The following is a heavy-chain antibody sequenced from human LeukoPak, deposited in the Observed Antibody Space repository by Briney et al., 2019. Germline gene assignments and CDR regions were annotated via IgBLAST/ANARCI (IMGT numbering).Heavy chain of an antibody. CDR1: GGSINSYF. CDR2: IYYSGST. CDR3: ARFSSSWYGVDV. J-gene: IGHJ6*04. V-gene: IGHV4-59*01. D-gene: IGHD6-13*01. Sequence: PSETLSLTCTVSGGSINSYFWTWIRQPPGKGLEWIGYIYYSGSTNYNPSLKSRVTISVDTSKNHFSLKLCSVTAADTAVYYCARFSSSWYGVDVWGKGITVTVSS.